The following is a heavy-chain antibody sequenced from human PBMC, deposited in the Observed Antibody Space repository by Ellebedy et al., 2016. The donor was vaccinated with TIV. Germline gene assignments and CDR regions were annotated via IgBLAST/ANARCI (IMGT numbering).Heavy chain of an antibody. V-gene: IGHV3-23*01. CDR1: GFTFSSHA. Sequence: GGPLRLSCAASGFTFSSHAMSWVRQAPGKGPEWVSAVVGSGERTFYADSVKGRFTISRDNSKNTLYLQMNSLRAEDTAVYYCAKQVARAVAGPGDYWGQGTLVTVSS. D-gene: IGHD6-19*01. CDR3: AKQVARAVAGPGDY. J-gene: IGHJ4*02. CDR2: VVGSGERT.